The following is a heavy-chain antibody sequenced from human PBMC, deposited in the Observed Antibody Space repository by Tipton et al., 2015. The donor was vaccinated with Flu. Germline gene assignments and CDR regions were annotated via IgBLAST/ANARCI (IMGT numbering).Heavy chain of an antibody. D-gene: IGHD1-26*01. CDR2: ISMNSGHT. CDR3: ARVTGATSFYYAYMDV. V-gene: IGHV3-23*01. Sequence: GSLRLSCEASGLLSSASAMNWVRQAPGKGLEWVSSISMNSGHTYYSDSVKGRFTISSSKNTLFLQMNSLRPEDTAVYYCARVTGATSFYYAYMDVWGKGTTVIVSS. CDR1: GLLSSASA. J-gene: IGHJ6*03.